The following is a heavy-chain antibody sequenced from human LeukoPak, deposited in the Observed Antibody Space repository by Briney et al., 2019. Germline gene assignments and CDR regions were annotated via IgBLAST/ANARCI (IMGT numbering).Heavy chain of an antibody. D-gene: IGHD2-8*02. V-gene: IGHV1-18*01. CDR1: GCTFTRYG. J-gene: IGHJ6*03. CDR2: ISAYNGHT. CDR3: ATPGPNAYYYYYIDV. Sequence: GASVKVSCKASGCTFTRYGLTWVGQATGQGREWVGWISAYNGHTKYPQKLQGRVTMTTDTSTSTAYMELRSLRSEDTAVYYCATPGPNAYYYYYIDVWGKGTTVTVSS.